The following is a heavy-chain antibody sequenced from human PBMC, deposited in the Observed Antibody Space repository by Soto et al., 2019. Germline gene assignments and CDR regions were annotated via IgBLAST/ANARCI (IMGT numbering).Heavy chain of an antibody. Sequence: EVQLVESGGGLVQPGGSLRLSCAASGFTFSSYSMNWGRQAPGKGLEWVSYSSSSSSTIYYADSVKGRFTISRDNAKNSLYLQMNSLRVEDTAVYYCARDAPGITIFGVVIYPDYYYYYMDVWGKGTTVTVSS. CDR2: SSSSSSTI. J-gene: IGHJ6*03. D-gene: IGHD3-3*01. V-gene: IGHV3-48*01. CDR1: GFTFSSYS. CDR3: ARDAPGITIFGVVIYPDYYYYYMDV.